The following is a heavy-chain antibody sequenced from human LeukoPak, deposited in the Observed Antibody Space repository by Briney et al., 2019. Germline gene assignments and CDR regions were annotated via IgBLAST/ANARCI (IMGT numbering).Heavy chain of an antibody. CDR1: GCIFISYW. V-gene: IGHV3-7*01. D-gene: IGHD5-18*01. CDR3: ARDGNSYGYDY. CDR2: INKDGREK. J-gene: IGHJ4*02. Sequence: GGALSVSFAGSGCIFISYWCSGVGQAPGKGGKGVANINKDGREKYNVGCVNGRFTLSRHNARNSLYLQMNSLRAEDTAVYYCARDGNSYGYDYWGQGTLVTVSS.